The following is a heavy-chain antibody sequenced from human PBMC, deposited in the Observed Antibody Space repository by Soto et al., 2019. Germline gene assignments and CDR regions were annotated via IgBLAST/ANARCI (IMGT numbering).Heavy chain of an antibody. CDR1: GFTFSSRA. CDR2: ISSSSSNI. CDR3: ASDRSLGSNWYYYLES. J-gene: IGHJ4*02. V-gene: IGHV3-48*02. Sequence: GGSLRLSCTASGFTFSSRAMNWVRQLPGRGLEWVSYISSSSSNIDYADSVKGRFTVSRDNAKNSLYLQMNTLRDEDTAVYYCASDRSLGSNWYYYLESWGQGTLVTVSS. D-gene: IGHD1-20*01.